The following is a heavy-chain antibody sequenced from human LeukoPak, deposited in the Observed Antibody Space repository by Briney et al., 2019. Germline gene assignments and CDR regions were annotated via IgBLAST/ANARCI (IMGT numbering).Heavy chain of an antibody. V-gene: IGHV1-2*02. J-gene: IGHJ5*02. Sequence: ASVNVSCKASGYTFTGYYMHWVRQAPGQGLEWMGWINPNSGGTNYAQKFQGRVTMTRDTSISTAYMELSRLRSDDTAVYYCARGSGCSSTSCYSPLLDPWGQGTLVTVSS. CDR1: GYTFTGYY. CDR2: INPNSGGT. D-gene: IGHD2-2*01. CDR3: ARGSGCSSTSCYSPLLDP.